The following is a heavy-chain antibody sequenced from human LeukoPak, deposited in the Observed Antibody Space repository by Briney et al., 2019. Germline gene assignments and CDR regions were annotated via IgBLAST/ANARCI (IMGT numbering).Heavy chain of an antibody. CDR2: ISWNSGSI. J-gene: IGHJ2*01. CDR3: AGGVGWHFAL. V-gene: IGHV3-9*01. CDR1: GFTFDDYA. Sequence: QTAGSLRLSCAASGFTFDDYAMHWVRQAPGKGLEWVSGISWNSGSIGYADSVKGRFTISRDNAKNSLFLQMNSLRVDDTAVYYCAGGVGWHFALWGRGTLVTVSS. D-gene: IGHD1-26*01.